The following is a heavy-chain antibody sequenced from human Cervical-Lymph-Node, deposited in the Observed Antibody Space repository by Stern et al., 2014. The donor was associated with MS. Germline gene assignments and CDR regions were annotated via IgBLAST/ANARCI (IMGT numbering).Heavy chain of an antibody. CDR2: LYYSGSP. J-gene: IGHJ6*02. CDR3: ARDPAGSSLDYYYYGMDV. V-gene: IGHV4-31*03. Sequence: QVQLQESGPGLVKPSQTLSLTCTVSGGSIRSGGYYWSWLRQHPGKGLEWLGYLYYSGSPYYNPSLKSRVTISVDTSKNQFSLKLSSVTAADTAVYYCARDPAGSSLDYYYYGMDVWGQGTTVTVSS. CDR1: GGSIRSGGYY. D-gene: IGHD6-6*01.